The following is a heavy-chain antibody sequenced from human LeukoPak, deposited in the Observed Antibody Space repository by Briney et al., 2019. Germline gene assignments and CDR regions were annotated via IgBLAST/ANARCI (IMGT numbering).Heavy chain of an antibody. J-gene: IGHJ5*02. D-gene: IGHD2-2*01. CDR1: GFTFRSHA. CDR2: ISYDGSNK. Sequence: GRSLRLSCAVSGFTFRSHAMHWVRQAPGKGLDWVAVISYDGSNKYYADSVKGRFTISRDNYKNTLYLQMSSLRAEDTAVYYCARDRVGVQVPAANTNWFDPWGQGTLVTVSS. CDR3: ARDRVGVQVPAANTNWFDP. V-gene: IGHV3-30-3*01.